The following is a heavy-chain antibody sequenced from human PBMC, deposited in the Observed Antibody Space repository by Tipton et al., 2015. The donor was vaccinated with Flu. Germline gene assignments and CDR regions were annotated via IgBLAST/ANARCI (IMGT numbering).Heavy chain of an antibody. V-gene: IGHV4-61*02. D-gene: IGHD5-12*01. Sequence: LRLSCTVSGGSISSGSYYWSWIRQPAGKGLEWIGRIYASGNTNYSPSLKSRVTISVDTSKSQFSLNLTSVTAADTAVYYCAREPRSGHDQAFDIWGRGTTVTVSS. J-gene: IGHJ6*02. CDR1: GGSISSGSYY. CDR3: AREPRSGHDQAFDI. CDR2: IYASGNT.